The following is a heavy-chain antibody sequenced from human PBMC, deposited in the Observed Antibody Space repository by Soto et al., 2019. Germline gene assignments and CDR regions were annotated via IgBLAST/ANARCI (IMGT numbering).Heavy chain of an antibody. D-gene: IGHD2-15*01. Sequence: ASVNVSCKASGYTFTSYGISWVRQAPGQGLEWMGWISAYNGNTNYAQKLQGRVTMTTDTSTSTAYMELRSLRSDDTAVYYCARGYCSGGSCYSETHVGSEHWSQGTLVIVSA. CDR1: GYTFTSYG. CDR2: ISAYNGNT. V-gene: IGHV1-18*01. J-gene: IGHJ5*02. CDR3: ARGYCSGGSCYSETHVGSEH.